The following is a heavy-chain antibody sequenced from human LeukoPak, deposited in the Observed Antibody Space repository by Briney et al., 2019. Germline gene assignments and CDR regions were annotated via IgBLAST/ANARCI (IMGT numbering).Heavy chain of an antibody. CDR3: ARALGYSSSWYIGYYYYMDV. Sequence: GASVKVSCKASGYTFTSYDTNWVRQATGQGLEWMGWMNPNSGNTGYAQKFQGRVTMTRNTSISTAYMELSSLRSEDTAVYYCARALGYSSSWYIGYYYYMDVWGKGTTVTVSS. D-gene: IGHD6-13*01. CDR1: GYTFTSYD. J-gene: IGHJ6*03. V-gene: IGHV1-8*01. CDR2: MNPNSGNT.